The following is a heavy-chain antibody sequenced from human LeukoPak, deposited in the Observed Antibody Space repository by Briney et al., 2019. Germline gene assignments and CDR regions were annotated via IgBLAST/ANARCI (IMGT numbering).Heavy chain of an antibody. CDR3: ARSRGGGSYPAFIAPLDY. D-gene: IGHD1-26*01. CDR1: GYTFTSYG. CDR2: ISAYNGNT. J-gene: IGHJ4*02. Sequence: GSSVKVSCKASGYTFTSYGISWVRQAPGQGLEWMGWISAYNGNTNYAQKLQGRVTMTTDTSTSTAYMELRSLRSDDTAVYYCARSRGGGSYPAFIAPLDYWGQGTLVTVSS. V-gene: IGHV1-18*01.